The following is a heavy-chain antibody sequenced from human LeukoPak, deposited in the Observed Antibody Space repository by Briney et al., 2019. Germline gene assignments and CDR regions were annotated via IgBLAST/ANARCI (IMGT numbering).Heavy chain of an antibody. D-gene: IGHD2-2*02. J-gene: IGHJ4*02. CDR1: GLTFRNYG. CDR3: ATYCSSTGCYTNAGGY. Sequence: GTSLRLSCAASGLTFRNYGMHWVRQAPGKGLEWVAVIYYDGDNKYYADSVKGRFTISRDNSKNTLYLQLNSLRAEDTAVYYCATYCSSTGCYTNAGGYWGQGTLVTVSS. V-gene: IGHV3-33*01. CDR2: IYYDGDNK.